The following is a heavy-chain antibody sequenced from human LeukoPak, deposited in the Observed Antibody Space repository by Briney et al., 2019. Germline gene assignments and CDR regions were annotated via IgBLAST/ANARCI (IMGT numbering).Heavy chain of an antibody. CDR3: ARGESSDCTCIDY. D-gene: IGHD2-21*02. V-gene: IGHV3-53*01. CDR2: IHGDGST. J-gene: IGHJ4*02. CDR1: GFTVSSRY. Sequence: PGGSLRLSCAASGFTVSSRYMSWVRQAPGKGLEWVSVIHGDGSTYYADSVKGRFTISRDNSKNTLYLQTNSLRAEDTAVYYCARGESSDCTCIDYWGQGTLVSVSS.